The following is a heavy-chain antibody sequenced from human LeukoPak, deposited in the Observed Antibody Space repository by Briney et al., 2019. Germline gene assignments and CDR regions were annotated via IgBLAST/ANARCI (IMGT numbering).Heavy chain of an antibody. J-gene: IGHJ4*02. CDR1: GGTISSTTYY. CDR2: IYYSGST. D-gene: IGHD4-11*01. V-gene: IGHV4-39*07. Sequence: SETLSLTCTVSGGTISSTTYYWGWIRQPPGKGLEWIGTIYYSGSTYYNPSLKSRVTISVDTSRNQFSLKLSSVTAADTAVYYCARGPTVKYFDYWGQGTLVTVSS. CDR3: ARGPTVKYFDY.